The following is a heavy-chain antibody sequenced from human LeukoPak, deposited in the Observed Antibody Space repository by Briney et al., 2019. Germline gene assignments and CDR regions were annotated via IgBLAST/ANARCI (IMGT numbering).Heavy chain of an antibody. J-gene: IGHJ3*02. D-gene: IGHD3-16*01. Sequence: SQTLSLTCTVSGGSISSGDYYWSWTRQPPGKGLEWIGYIYYSGSTYYNPSLKSRVTISVDTSKNQFSLKLSSVTAADTAVYYCARAHQVGITDAFDIWGQGTMVTVSS. CDR3: ARAHQVGITDAFDI. CDR1: GGSISSGDYY. CDR2: IYYSGST. V-gene: IGHV4-30-4*01.